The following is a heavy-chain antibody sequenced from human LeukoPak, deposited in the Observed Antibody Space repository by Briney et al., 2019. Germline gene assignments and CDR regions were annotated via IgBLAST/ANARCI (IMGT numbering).Heavy chain of an antibody. CDR2: INPNSGGT. CDR1: GYTFTGYY. CDR3: ARTTMIVVVIDVAFDI. J-gene: IGHJ3*02. Sequence: ASVKVSCKASGYTFTGYYMHWVRQAPGQGPEWMGWINPNSGGTNYAQKFQGRVTMTRDTSISTAYMELSRLRSDGTAVYYCARTTMIVVVIDVAFDIWGQGTMVTVSS. D-gene: IGHD3-22*01. V-gene: IGHV1-2*02.